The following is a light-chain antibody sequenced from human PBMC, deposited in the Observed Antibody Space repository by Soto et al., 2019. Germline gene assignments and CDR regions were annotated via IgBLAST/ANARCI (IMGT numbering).Light chain of an antibody. CDR2: GAS. J-gene: IGKJ5*01. CDR1: QRISGN. Sequence: IVMTQSAATLTVCPGERATLSCRASQRISGNLAWYQQKPGQAPRLLIYGASTRANGIPARFSGSGSGTEFTLTISSLQSEDFAVYYCQQYNNWFSITVGHGTRLEIK. CDR3: QQYNNWFSIT. V-gene: IGKV3-15*01.